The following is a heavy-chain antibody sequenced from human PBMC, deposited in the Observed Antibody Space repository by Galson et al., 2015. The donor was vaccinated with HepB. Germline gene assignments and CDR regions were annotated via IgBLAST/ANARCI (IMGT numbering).Heavy chain of an antibody. CDR2: IWYDGSNK. CDR1: GFTFSSYG. J-gene: IGHJ5*02. V-gene: IGHV3-33*01. D-gene: IGHD6-19*01. Sequence: SLRLSCAASGFTFSSYGMHWVRQAPGKGLEWVAVIWYDGSNKYYADSVKGRFTISRDNSKNTLYLQMNSLRAEDTAVYYCARAGAQNWFDPWGQGTLVTVSS. CDR3: ARAGAQNWFDP.